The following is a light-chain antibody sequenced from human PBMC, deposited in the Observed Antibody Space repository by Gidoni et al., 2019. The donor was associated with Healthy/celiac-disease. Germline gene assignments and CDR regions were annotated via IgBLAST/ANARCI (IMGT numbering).Light chain of an antibody. CDR3: QQYNNWREYT. CDR1: QSVSSN. V-gene: IGKV3-15*01. J-gene: IGKJ2*01. Sequence: IVMTQSPATLSVSPGERATLSCRASQSVSSNLAWYQQKPGQAPRLLIYGASTRATGIPARFSGSGSGTEFTLTISSLQSEDFAVYYCQQYNNWREYTFGQXTKLEIK. CDR2: GAS.